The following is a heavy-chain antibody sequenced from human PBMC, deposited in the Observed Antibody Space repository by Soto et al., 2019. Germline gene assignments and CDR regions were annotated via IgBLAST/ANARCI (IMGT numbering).Heavy chain of an antibody. Sequence: GGSLRLSCVASGFSFSTYWMDWVRQAPGKGLEWVANINQDGSEKHYVDSVKGRFTISRDNAKNSLYLQMSSLTAEDSALYYCSRSLDYWGQGALVTVSS. CDR2: INQDGSEK. CDR3: SRSLDY. J-gene: IGHJ4*02. V-gene: IGHV3-7*01. CDR1: GFSFSTYW.